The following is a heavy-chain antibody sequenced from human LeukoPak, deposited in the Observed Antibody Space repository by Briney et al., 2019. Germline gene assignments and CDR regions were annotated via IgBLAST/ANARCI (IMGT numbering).Heavy chain of an antibody. CDR2: INPDSGGT. CDR3: ARDPSIRYFDWLLLTVYFDY. V-gene: IGHV1-2*02. Sequence: EASVKVSCKASGYTFTGYYMHWVRQAPGQGLEWMGWINPDSGGTNYAQKLQGRVTMTTDTSTSTAYMELRSLRSDDTAVYYCARDPSIRYFDWLLLTVYFDYWGQGTLVTVSS. J-gene: IGHJ4*02. CDR1: GYTFTGYY. D-gene: IGHD3-9*01.